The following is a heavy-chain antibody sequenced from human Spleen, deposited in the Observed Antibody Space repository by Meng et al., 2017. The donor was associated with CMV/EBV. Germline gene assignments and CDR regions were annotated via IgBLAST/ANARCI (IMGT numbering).Heavy chain of an antibody. Sequence: GESLKISCAVSGFTFSTYWMHWVRQAPGKGLVWVSRIKSDGSSTSYADSVKGRFTISRDNSKNTLYLQMNSLRAEDTAVYYCAKVANFWSGYSDYWGQGTLVTVSS. CDR1: GFTFSTYW. CDR3: AKVANFWSGYSDY. J-gene: IGHJ4*02. V-gene: IGHV3-74*01. CDR2: IKSDGSST. D-gene: IGHD3-3*01.